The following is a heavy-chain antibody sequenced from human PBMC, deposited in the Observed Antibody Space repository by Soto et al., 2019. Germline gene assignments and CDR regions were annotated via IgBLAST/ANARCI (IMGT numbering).Heavy chain of an antibody. CDR3: VRTAREGAVAPHWFDR. D-gene: IGHD2-21*02. J-gene: IGHJ5*02. CDR1: GASIRITDYY. V-gene: IGHV4-30-4*01. Sequence: SETLSLTCTVSGASIRITDYYWSCIRQAPGKGLEWIGYVYYTGSTYYNPSLMSRLTISVDTSKNQFSLKLTSVTAAETAVYYCVRTAREGAVAPHWFDRWGQGTQVTVSS. CDR2: VYYTGST.